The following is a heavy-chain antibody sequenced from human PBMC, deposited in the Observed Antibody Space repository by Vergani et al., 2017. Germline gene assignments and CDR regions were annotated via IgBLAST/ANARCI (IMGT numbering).Heavy chain of an antibody. CDR1: GYTFTNHA. D-gene: IGHD1-1*01. V-gene: IGHV7-4-1*02. CDR3: ARAVRRVWDYYGLDV. J-gene: IGHJ6*02. Sequence: QVQLVQSGSELKKPGASVKVSCKASGYTFTNHAMNWVRQAPGQGLEWMGWINTDTGNPTYAQGFTGRFVFSLDTSVSTAYLQLSGLKADDTAVYYCARAVRRVWDYYGLDVWGQGTTVTVSS. CDR2: INTDTGNP.